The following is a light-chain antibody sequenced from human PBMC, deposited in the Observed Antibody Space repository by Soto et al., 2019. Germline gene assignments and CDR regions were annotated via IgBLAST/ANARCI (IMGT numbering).Light chain of an antibody. CDR2: EVS. Sequence: QSALTQPASVSGSPGQSITISCSGTSSDVGGYKYVSWYQHHPGNAPKLIIYEVSNRPSGTSNRFSGSKSGNTASLTISGLQAADEADYYCSAYTTSRTLFGGGTKLT. V-gene: IGLV2-14*01. CDR1: SSDVGGYKY. J-gene: IGLJ2*01. CDR3: SAYTTSRTL.